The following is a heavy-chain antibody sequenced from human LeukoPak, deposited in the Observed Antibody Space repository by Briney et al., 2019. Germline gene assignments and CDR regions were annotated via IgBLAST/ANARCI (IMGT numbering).Heavy chain of an antibody. CDR1: GFTFSSYS. J-gene: IGHJ5*02. V-gene: IGHV3-21*01. CDR2: ISSSSSYI. CDR3: ASRPVPRRGFDP. Sequence: GGSLRLSCAASGFTFSSYSMNWVRQAPGKGLEWVSSISSSSSYIYYADSVKGRFTISRDNAKNSLYLQMNSLRAEDTAVYYYASRPVPRRGFDPWGQGTLVTVSS. D-gene: IGHD4-17*01.